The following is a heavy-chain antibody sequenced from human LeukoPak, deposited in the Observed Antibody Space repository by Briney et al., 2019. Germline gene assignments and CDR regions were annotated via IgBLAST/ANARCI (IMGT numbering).Heavy chain of an antibody. CDR2: ISWDGGST. Sequence: GGSLRLSCAASGFTFSSYWMSWVRQAPGKGLEWVSLISWDGGSTYYADSVKGRFTISRDNSKNSLYLQMNSLRAEDTALYYCAKEYHEYSSSWSGDYYYYYMDVWGKGTTVTVSS. D-gene: IGHD6-13*01. J-gene: IGHJ6*03. CDR3: AKEYHEYSSSWSGDYYYYYMDV. V-gene: IGHV3-43D*03. CDR1: GFTFSSYW.